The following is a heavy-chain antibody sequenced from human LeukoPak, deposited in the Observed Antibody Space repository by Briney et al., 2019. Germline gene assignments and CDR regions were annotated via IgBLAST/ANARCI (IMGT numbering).Heavy chain of an antibody. CDR1: GGSISSYY. Sequence: SETLSLTCTVSGGSISSYYWSWIRQPPGKGLEWIGYIYYSGSTNYNPSLKSRVTISVDTSKNQFSLKLSSVTAADTAVYHCARDRFGSYYDAFDIWGQGTMVTVSS. CDR3: ARDRFGSYYDAFDI. D-gene: IGHD1-26*01. V-gene: IGHV4-59*01. J-gene: IGHJ3*02. CDR2: IYYSGST.